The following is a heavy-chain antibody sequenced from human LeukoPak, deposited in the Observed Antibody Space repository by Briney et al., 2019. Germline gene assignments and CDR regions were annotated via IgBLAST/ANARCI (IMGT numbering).Heavy chain of an antibody. D-gene: IGHD6-13*01. CDR3: AREEYSSSSMGY. Sequence: SVKVSCKASGGTFSSYAISWVRQAPGQGLEWMGGIIPIFGTANYAQKFQGRVTITADESTSTAYMELSSLRSEDTAVYYCAREEYSSSSMGYWGQGTLVTVSS. CDR2: IIPIFGTA. CDR1: GGTFSSYA. J-gene: IGHJ4*02. V-gene: IGHV1-69*01.